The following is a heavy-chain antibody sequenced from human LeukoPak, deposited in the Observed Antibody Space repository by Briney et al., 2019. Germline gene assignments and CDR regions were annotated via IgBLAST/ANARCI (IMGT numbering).Heavy chain of an antibody. J-gene: IGHJ5*02. CDR3: ARSLLRSTSCYLNWFDP. Sequence: GASVKVSCKASGYTFTSYGISWVRQAPGQGLEWMGWISAYNGNTNYAQKLQGRVTMTTDTSTSTAYMELRSLRSDDTAVYYCARSLLRSTSCYLNWFDPWGQGTLVTVSS. D-gene: IGHD2-2*01. V-gene: IGHV1-18*04. CDR1: GYTFTSYG. CDR2: ISAYNGNT.